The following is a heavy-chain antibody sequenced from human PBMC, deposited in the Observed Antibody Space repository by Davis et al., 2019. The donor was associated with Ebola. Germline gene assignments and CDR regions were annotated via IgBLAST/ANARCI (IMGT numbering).Heavy chain of an antibody. D-gene: IGHD4/OR15-4a*01. V-gene: IGHV3-74*01. CDR1: GFTFNRHW. Sequence: GESLKISCAASGFTFNRHWMHWVRQAPGKGLVWVARINSDGSGAYHADSVKGRFTISRNNGKNTLYLQMNGLRAEDTAVYYCARDSMDIVMVPYYYYYGMDVWGQGTTVTVSS. CDR2: INSDGSGA. J-gene: IGHJ6*02. CDR3: ARDSMDIVMVPYYYYYGMDV.